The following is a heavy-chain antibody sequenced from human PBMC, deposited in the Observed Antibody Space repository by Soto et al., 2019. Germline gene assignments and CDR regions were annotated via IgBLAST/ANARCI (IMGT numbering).Heavy chain of an antibody. J-gene: IGHJ6*02. CDR3: ARVSPGAAAVYYYYYGMDV. D-gene: IGHD6-25*01. Sequence: KPSETLSLTCAVYGGSFSGYYWSWIRQPPGKGLEWIGEINHSGSTNYNPSLKSRVTISVDTSKNQFSLKLSSVTAADTAVYYCARVSPGAAAVYYYYYGMDVWGQGTTVTVSS. CDR1: GGSFSGYY. V-gene: IGHV4-34*01. CDR2: INHSGST.